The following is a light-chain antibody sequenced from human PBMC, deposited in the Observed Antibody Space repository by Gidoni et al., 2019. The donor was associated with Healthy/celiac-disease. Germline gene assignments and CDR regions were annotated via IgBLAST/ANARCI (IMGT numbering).Light chain of an antibody. V-gene: IGKV4-1*01. Sequence: DIVMTQSPDSLAVSLGERATINCKSSQSVLYSSNNKNYLAWYQQKPGQPPQLLIYWASTRESGVPDRFRGSGSGTDFTLTISSLQAEDVAVYYCQQSYSTPFTFGQXTKLEIK. CDR1: QSVLYSSNNKNY. J-gene: IGKJ2*01. CDR3: QQSYSTPFT. CDR2: WAS.